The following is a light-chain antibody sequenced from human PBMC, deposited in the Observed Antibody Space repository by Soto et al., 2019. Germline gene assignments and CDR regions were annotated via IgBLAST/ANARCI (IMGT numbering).Light chain of an antibody. Sequence: DIEMTQSPSSLSASVGDRVTITCRASQYISTYLNWYHQRPGKAPNLLIDRASNLQSGVPSRFSGSGVGKDFTLTISGLQADDAATYYCQQSYNTPRTFGQGTKVDIK. V-gene: IGKV1-39*01. CDR3: QQSYNTPRT. J-gene: IGKJ1*01. CDR1: QYISTY. CDR2: RAS.